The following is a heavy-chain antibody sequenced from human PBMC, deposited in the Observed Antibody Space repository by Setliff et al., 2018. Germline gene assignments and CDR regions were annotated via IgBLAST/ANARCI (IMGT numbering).Heavy chain of an antibody. CDR1: GGSFSGYS. CDR2: INHSGST. J-gene: IGHJ4*02. D-gene: IGHD3-3*01. CDR3: ARGGYNSRSGYSAYYYDY. V-gene: IGHV4-34*01. Sequence: SETLSLTCAVYGGSFSGYSWSWIRQPPGKGLEWIGKINHSGSTNYNPSLKSRVTISIDTSKNQFSLKLSSVTAADTAMYFCARGGYNSRSGYSAYYYDYWGQGALVTVS.